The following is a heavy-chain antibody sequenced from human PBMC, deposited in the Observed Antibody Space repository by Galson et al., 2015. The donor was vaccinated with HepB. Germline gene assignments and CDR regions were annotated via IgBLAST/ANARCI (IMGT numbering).Heavy chain of an antibody. Sequence: SLRLSCAASGFTFSSYAMSWVRQAPGKGLEWVSAISGSGGSTYYADSVKGRFTISRDNSKNTLYLQMNSLRAEDTAVYYCAKGRWELLKGGYFDYWGQGTLVTVSS. V-gene: IGHV3-23*01. CDR2: ISGSGGST. CDR1: GFTFSSYA. J-gene: IGHJ4*02. D-gene: IGHD1-26*01. CDR3: AKGRWELLKGGYFDY.